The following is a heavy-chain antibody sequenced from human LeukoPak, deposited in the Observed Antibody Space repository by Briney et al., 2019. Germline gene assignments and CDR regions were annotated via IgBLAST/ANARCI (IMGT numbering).Heavy chain of an antibody. V-gene: IGHV3-7*01. CDR1: GFTFSSYW. J-gene: IGHJ4*02. CDR2: IKQDGSEK. CDR3: VRDPPHCSSTTCYTGFDC. D-gene: IGHD2-2*02. Sequence: GGSLRLSCAASGFTFSSYWMSWVRQAPGKGLEWVANIKQDGSEKYYVDSVKGRFIISRDNAKNSLYLQMDNLRVEDTAVYYCVRDPPHCSSTTCYTGFDCWGQGTLVTVSS.